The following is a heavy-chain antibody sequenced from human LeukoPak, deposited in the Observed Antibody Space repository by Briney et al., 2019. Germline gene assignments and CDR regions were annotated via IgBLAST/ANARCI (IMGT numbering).Heavy chain of an antibody. V-gene: IGHV1-8*03. J-gene: IGHJ6*03. CDR3: ARVMQLWTTYYYYYMDV. D-gene: IGHD5-18*01. Sequence: VSVKVSCKASGYTFTSYDINWVRQATGQGLEWMGWMNPNSGNTGYAQKFQGRVTITRNTSISTAYMELSSLRSENTAVYYCARVMQLWTTYYYYYMDVWGKGTTVTVSS. CDR2: MNPNSGNT. CDR1: GYTFTSYD.